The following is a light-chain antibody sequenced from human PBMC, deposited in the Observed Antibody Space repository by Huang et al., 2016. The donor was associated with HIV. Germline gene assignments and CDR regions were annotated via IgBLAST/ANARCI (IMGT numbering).Light chain of an antibody. V-gene: IGKV1-39*01. J-gene: IGKJ1*01. Sequence: DIQMTQSPSSLSASVGDRVTITCRASQSIRAYLNWYQEKPGKAPQLLIFTASSLQRGVPSMFSGNGSGTDFTLTISSLQPEDFATYYCQQSHATPWTFGQGTKVEIK. CDR1: QSIRAY. CDR2: TAS. CDR3: QQSHATPWT.